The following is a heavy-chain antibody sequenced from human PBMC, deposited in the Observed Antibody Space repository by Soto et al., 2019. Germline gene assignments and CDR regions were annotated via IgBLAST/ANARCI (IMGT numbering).Heavy chain of an antibody. Sequence: QLQLQESGPGLVKPSETLSLTCTVSGGSISSSSYYWGWIRQPPGKGLEWIGSIYYSGSTYYNPSLKSRVSISGHRAKNQFSLQRSSVAAADTAVYYCARHSLRRIAVAGSRSRFDPWGQGTLVTVSS. CDR2: IYYSGST. CDR1: GGSISSSSYY. V-gene: IGHV4-39*01. J-gene: IGHJ5*02. CDR3: ARHSLRRIAVAGSRSRFDP. D-gene: IGHD6-19*01.